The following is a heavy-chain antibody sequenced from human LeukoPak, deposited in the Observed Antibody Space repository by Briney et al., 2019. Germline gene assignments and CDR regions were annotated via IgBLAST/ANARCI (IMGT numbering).Heavy chain of an antibody. Sequence: PGGSLRLSCAASGFTFSDHSMDWVRQAPGKGLESVGRIRKSADSYSTEYAASVKGRFTISRDDSKDSLYLQMNSLETEDTAVYYCVRLSGNYLDYWGQGALVSVSS. J-gene: IGHJ4*02. V-gene: IGHV3-72*01. D-gene: IGHD1-26*01. CDR2: IRKSADSYST. CDR1: GFTFSDHS. CDR3: VRLSGNYLDY.